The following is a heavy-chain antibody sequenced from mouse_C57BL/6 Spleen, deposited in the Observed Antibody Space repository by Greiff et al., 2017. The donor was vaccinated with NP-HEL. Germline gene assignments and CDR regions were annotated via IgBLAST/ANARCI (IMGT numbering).Heavy chain of an antibody. J-gene: IGHJ3*01. CDR2: IHTNSGST. CDR1: GYTFSSYW. CDR3: ARSSYCDYDWFAY. D-gene: IGHD2-4*01. V-gene: IGHV1-64*01. Sequence: VQLQQPGAELVKPGASVKLSCKASGYTFSSYWMHWVKQRPGQGLEWIGLIHTNSGSTNYNEKFKSKATLTGDKSSSTAYMQLSSLTSEDSAVYYCARSSYCDYDWFAYWGQGTLVTVSA.